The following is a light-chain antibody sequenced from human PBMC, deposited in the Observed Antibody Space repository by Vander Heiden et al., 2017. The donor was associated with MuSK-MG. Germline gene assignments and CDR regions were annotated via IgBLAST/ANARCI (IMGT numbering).Light chain of an antibody. CDR3: AAWDDSLNGVV. J-gene: IGLJ2*01. CDR1: SSNIGSNT. Sequence: QSVLTHPPSASGTPGQRVTISCSALSSNIGSNTVNWYQQLPGTAPKLLIYSNNQRPSGVPDRFSGSKSGTSASLAISGLQSEDEADYYCAAWDDSLNGVVFGGGTKLTVL. V-gene: IGLV1-44*01. CDR2: SNN.